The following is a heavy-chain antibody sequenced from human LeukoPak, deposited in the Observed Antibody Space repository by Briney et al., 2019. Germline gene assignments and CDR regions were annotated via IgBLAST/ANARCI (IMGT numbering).Heavy chain of an antibody. CDR3: ARHRIIAAIGAFDY. D-gene: IGHD6-6*01. Sequence: SETLSLTCTVSGGSISGYYWSWVRQPPGKELEWIGFIYYSGSTNYNPSLKSRVTISVDTSKNQFSLKLSSVTAADTAVYYCARHRIIAAIGAFDYWGQGTLVTVSS. J-gene: IGHJ4*02. CDR1: GGSISGYY. V-gene: IGHV4-59*08. CDR2: IYYSGST.